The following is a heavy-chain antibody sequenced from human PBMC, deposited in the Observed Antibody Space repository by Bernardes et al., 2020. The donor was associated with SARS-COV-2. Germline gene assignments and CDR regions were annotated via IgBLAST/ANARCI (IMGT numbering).Heavy chain of an antibody. J-gene: IGHJ6*02. V-gene: IGHV3-48*02. Sequence: GGSLRLSCAVSGFTFSTYSMNWVRQAPGKGLEWVSYIHSSTTTIYYADSVKGRFTISRDNAKNSLYLQMNRLRDEDTAVYYCARDVVVCSSTSCGYGMDVWGQGTTVTVSS. CDR2: IHSSTTTI. CDR3: ARDVVVCSSTSCGYGMDV. D-gene: IGHD2-2*01. CDR1: GFTFSTYS.